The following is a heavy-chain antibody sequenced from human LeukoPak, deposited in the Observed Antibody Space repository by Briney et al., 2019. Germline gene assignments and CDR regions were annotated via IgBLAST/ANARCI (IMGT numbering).Heavy chain of an antibody. D-gene: IGHD3-22*01. CDR3: ARQSITMTQYYFDY. J-gene: IGHJ4*02. V-gene: IGHV3-21*01. Sequence: SGGSLRLSCAASGFTFSSYSMNWVRQAPGKGLEWVSSISSSSSSYIHYADSVKGRFTISRDNAKNSLYLQMNSLRAEDTAVYYCARQSITMTQYYFDYWGQGTLVTVSS. CDR2: ISSSSSSYI. CDR1: GFTFSSYS.